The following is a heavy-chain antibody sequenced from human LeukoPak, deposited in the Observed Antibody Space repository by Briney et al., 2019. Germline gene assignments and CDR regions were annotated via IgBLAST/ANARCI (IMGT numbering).Heavy chain of an antibody. CDR1: GYTFTGYY. D-gene: IGHD5-12*01. Sequence: ASVKVSCKASGYTFTGYYMHWVRQAPGQGLEWMGWINPNSGGTNYAQKFQGWVTMTMDTSISTAYMELSRLRSDDTAVYYCARGKALVATIIGYDAFDIWGQGTMVTVSS. CDR2: INPNSGGT. CDR3: ARGKALVATIIGYDAFDI. V-gene: IGHV1-2*04. J-gene: IGHJ3*02.